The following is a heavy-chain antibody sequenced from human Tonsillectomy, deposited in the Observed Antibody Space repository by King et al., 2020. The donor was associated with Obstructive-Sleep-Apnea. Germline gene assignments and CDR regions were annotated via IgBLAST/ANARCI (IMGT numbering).Heavy chain of an antibody. CDR2: ISSSSSYI. Sequence: VQLVESGGGLVKPGGSLRLSCAASGFTFSSYSMNWVRQAPGKGLEWVSSISSSSSYIYYADSVKGRFTISRDNAKNSLYLQMNRLRAEDTAVYYCAGSLYYYGSGTPGYWGQGTLVTVSS. D-gene: IGHD3-10*01. V-gene: IGHV3-21*01. CDR3: AGSLYYYGSGTPGY. J-gene: IGHJ4*02. CDR1: GFTFSSYS.